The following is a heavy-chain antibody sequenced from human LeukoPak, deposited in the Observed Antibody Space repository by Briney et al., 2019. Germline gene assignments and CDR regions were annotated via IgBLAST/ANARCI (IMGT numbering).Heavy chain of an antibody. D-gene: IGHD1-26*01. CDR3: ARSAGGSRRYDP. V-gene: IGHV1-18*01. CDR1: GYTLTSYG. CDR2: ISAYNGDT. Sequence: ASVKVCCKASGYTLTSYGISWVRQAARQGLEWMGWISAYNGDTSYAQNLQGRVTMTTDTSTSTAYMELRSLRSDDTAVYYCARSAGGSRRYDPWGQGTLVTVSS. J-gene: IGHJ5*02.